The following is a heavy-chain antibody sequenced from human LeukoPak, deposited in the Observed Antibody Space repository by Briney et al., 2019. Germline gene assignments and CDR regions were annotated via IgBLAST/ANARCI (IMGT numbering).Heavy chain of an antibody. CDR2: INHSGST. V-gene: IGHV4-34*01. J-gene: IGHJ4*02. Sequence: SETLSLTCAVYGGSFSGYYWSWIRQPPGKGQEWIGEINHSGSTNYNPSLKSRVTMSVDTSNNQFSLKLSSVTAADTAIYYCASQYDSSGYLVGFDYWGQGTLVTVSS. D-gene: IGHD3-22*01. CDR3: ASQYDSSGYLVGFDY. CDR1: GGSFSGYY.